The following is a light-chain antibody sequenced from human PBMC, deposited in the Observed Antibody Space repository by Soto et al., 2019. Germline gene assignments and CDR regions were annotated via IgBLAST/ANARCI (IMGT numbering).Light chain of an antibody. CDR3: QQYYSTPIT. Sequence: DIVMTQSPDSLAVSLGERVTINCKSSHSLLSDSNNKNYLAWYQQNPGQPPKLLIYWASTRESGVPDRFSGSGSGTDFTLTIGSLQAEDVAVYYCQQYYSTPITFGQGTRLEIK. CDR2: WAS. CDR1: HSLLSDSNNKNY. V-gene: IGKV4-1*01. J-gene: IGKJ5*01.